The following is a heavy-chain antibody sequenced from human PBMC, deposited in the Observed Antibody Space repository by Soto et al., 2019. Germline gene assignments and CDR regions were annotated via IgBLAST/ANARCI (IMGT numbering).Heavy chain of an antibody. CDR3: HRLSYYYGMDV. CDR2: IYYSGST. D-gene: IGHD3-10*01. Sequence: SETLSLTCTVSGGSISSGGYYWSWIRQHPGKGLEWIGYIYYSGSTYYNPSLKSRVTISVDTSKNQFSLKLSSVTAADTAVYYCHRLSYYYGMDVWGQGTTVTVSS. CDR1: GGSISSGGYY. J-gene: IGHJ6*02. V-gene: IGHV4-31*03.